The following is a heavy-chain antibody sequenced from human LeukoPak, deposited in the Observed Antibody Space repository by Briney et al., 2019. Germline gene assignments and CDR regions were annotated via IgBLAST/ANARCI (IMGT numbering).Heavy chain of an antibody. V-gene: IGHV3-66*01. J-gene: IGHJ4*02. CDR1: GFSVSNNY. Sequence: GGSLRLSCAASGFSVSNNYMTWVRQAPGKGLEWVSVISDGGGTFYADSVKGRFTISRDNFKNTLYLQMNSLRVDDTAVCYCARAFQYGSGTHPFSLWGQGTLVTVSS. CDR2: ISDGGGT. CDR3: ARAFQYGSGTHPFSL. D-gene: IGHD3-10*01.